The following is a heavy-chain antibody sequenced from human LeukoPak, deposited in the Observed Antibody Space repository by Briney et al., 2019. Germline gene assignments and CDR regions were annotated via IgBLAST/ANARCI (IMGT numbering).Heavy chain of an antibody. CDR3: ATRSPPSGSSSYYYYYMDV. D-gene: IGHD3-10*01. J-gene: IGHJ6*03. CDR2: FDPEDGET. CDR1: GYTLTELS. V-gene: IGHV1-24*01. Sequence: ASVKVSCKVSGYTLTELSMHWVRQAPGKGLEWMGGFDPEDGETIYAQKFQGRVTMTEDTSTDTAYMELSSLRSEDTAVYYCATRSPPSGSSSYYYYYMDVWGKGATVTVSS.